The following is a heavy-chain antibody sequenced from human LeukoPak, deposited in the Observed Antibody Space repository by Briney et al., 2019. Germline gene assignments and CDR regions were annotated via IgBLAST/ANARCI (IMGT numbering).Heavy chain of an antibody. D-gene: IGHD3-22*01. CDR1: GFTFSTYT. CDR2: ISSTSSTI. CDR3: ARDRSPLGYYDSSGRLLNAFDI. V-gene: IGHV3-48*04. J-gene: IGHJ3*02. Sequence: GGSLRLSCGASGFTFSTYTMNWVRQAPGKGLEWVSSISSTSSTIHYADSVKGRFTISRDNAKNSLYLQMNSLRAEDTAVYYCARDRSPLGYYDSSGRLLNAFDIWGQGTMVTVSS.